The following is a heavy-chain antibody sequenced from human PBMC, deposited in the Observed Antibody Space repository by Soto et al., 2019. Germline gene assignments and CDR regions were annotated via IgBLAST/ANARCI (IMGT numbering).Heavy chain of an antibody. CDR2: IIPIFGTA. Sequence: SVKVSCKASGGTFSSYAISWVRQAPGQGLEWMGGIIPIFGTANYAQKFQGRVTITADESTSTAYMELSSLRSEDTAVYYCARGCKSGDFWSGDPNWFDPWGQGTLVTVSS. V-gene: IGHV1-69*13. CDR3: ARGCKSGDFWSGDPNWFDP. D-gene: IGHD3-3*01. CDR1: GGTFSSYA. J-gene: IGHJ5*02.